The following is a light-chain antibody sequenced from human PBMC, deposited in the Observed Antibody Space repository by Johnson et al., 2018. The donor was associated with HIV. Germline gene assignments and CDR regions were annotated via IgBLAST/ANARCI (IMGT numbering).Light chain of an antibody. CDR2: DNN. V-gene: IGLV1-51*01. CDR1: SSNIGSNY. J-gene: IGLJ1*01. Sequence: QSVLTQPPSVSAAPGQKVTISCSGSSSNIGSNYVSWYQQLPGTAPKLLIYDNNKRPSGIPDRFSGSKSGTSATLGITGLQTGDEADYYCGTWDSSLSKVFGTGTKVTFL. CDR3: GTWDSSLSKV.